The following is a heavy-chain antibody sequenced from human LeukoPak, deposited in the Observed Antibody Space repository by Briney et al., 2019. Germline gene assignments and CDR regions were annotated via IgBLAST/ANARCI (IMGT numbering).Heavy chain of an antibody. CDR2: INPNSGGT. Sequence: ASVKVSCKASGYTFTGYYMHWVRQAPGQGLEWMGWINPNSGGTNYAQKFQGWVTMTRGTSISTAYMELSRLRSDDTAVYYCARDLRRGYDSSGYYGYWGQGTLVTVSS. J-gene: IGHJ4*02. CDR1: GYTFTGYY. CDR3: ARDLRRGYDSSGYYGY. D-gene: IGHD3-22*01. V-gene: IGHV1-2*04.